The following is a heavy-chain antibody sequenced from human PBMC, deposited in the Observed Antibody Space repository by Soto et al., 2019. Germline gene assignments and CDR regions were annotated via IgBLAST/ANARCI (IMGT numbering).Heavy chain of an antibody. V-gene: IGHV3-11*06. CDR3: ARGYGGNPGNVFDI. Sequence: GSLRLSCAASGFTFSDYYMSWIRQAPGKGLEWVSSISSSSSSTNYADSVKARFTISRDNAKNSLYLQMNSLRAEDTAVYYCARGYGGNPGNVFDIWGQGTMVTVS. D-gene: IGHD4-17*01. CDR1: GFTFSDYY. CDR2: ISSSSSST. J-gene: IGHJ3*02.